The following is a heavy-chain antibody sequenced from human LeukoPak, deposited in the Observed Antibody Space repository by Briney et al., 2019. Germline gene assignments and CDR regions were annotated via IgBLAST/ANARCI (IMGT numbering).Heavy chain of an antibody. CDR1: GGSISSYY. Sequence: SETLSLTCTVSGGSISSYYWSWIRQPAGKGLEWIGRIYTSGSTNYNPSLKSRVTMSVDTSKNQFSLKLSSVTAADTAVYYCARGAPGLLPCRTPLHFDYWGQGTLVTVSS. J-gene: IGHJ4*02. CDR2: IYTSGST. CDR3: ARGAPGLLPCRTPLHFDY. D-gene: IGHD1-7*01. V-gene: IGHV4-4*07.